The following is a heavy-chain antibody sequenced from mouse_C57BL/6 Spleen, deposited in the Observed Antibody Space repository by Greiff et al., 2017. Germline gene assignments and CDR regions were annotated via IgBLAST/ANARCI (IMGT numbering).Heavy chain of an antibody. CDR1: GYTFTSYW. CDR2: IDPSDSYT. J-gene: IGHJ2*01. V-gene: IGHV1-69*01. Sequence: QVHVKQPGAELVMPGASVTLSCKASGYTFTSYWMPWVKQRPGQGLEWIGEIDPSDSYTNYNQKFKGKSTLTVDKSSSTAYMQLSSLTSEDSAVYYCARDYYGSSYFDDGGPGTTLTVAS. CDR3: ARDYYGSSYFDD. D-gene: IGHD1-1*01.